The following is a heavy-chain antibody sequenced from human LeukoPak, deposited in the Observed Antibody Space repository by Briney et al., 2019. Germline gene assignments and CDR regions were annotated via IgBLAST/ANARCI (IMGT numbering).Heavy chain of an antibody. CDR3: AKDRGCLDY. CDR1: GFTFSSYG. CDR2: ISYDGSNK. D-gene: IGHD2-8*01. Sequence: GGSLRLSCAASGFTFSSYGMHWVRQAPGKGLEWVAVISYDGSNKYYADSVKGRFTISRDNSKNTLYLQMNSLRAEDTAVYYCAKDRGCLDYWGQGTLVTVSS. J-gene: IGHJ4*02. V-gene: IGHV3-30*18.